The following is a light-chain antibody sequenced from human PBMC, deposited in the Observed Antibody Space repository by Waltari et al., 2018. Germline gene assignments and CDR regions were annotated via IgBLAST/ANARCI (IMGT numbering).Light chain of an antibody. V-gene: IGLV2-14*01. CDR1: SSDVGGYNF. CDR3: SSHTTSSIWV. CDR2: EVS. J-gene: IGLJ3*02. Sequence: QSALTQPASVSGSLGQSITIYCPGTSSDVGGYNFVSWYQQDPGKAPKLMIYEVSTRPSVVSNRFSGSKSGNTASLTISGLQAEDEADYYCSSHTTSSIWVFGGGTKVTVL.